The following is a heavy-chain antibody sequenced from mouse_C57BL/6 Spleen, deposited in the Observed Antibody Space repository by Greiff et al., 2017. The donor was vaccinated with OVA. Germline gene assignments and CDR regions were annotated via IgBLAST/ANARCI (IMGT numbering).Heavy chain of an antibody. CDR2: IHPNNGGT. CDR3: ARPYYGSSYCYFGG. Sequence: EVQLQQSGPELVKPGASVKISCKASGYTFTDYYMHWVKQSHGQSLEWIGVIHPNNGGTSYNQKFKGKATLTVDKSSSTAYMELRSLTSEDSAVYYGARPYYGSSYCYFGGWGTGTTVTVSS. J-gene: IGHJ1*03. V-gene: IGHV1-26*01. CDR1: GYTFTDYY. D-gene: IGHD1-1*01.